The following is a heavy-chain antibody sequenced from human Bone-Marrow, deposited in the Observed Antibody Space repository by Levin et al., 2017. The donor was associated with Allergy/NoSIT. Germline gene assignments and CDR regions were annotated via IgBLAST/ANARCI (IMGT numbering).Heavy chain of an antibody. V-gene: IGHV3-7*02. Sequence: GGSLRLSCAASGFTFSSYWMSWVRQAPGKGLEWVANIKQDGSEKYYVDSVKGRFTISRDNAKNSLYLQMNSLRAEDTAVYYCASLWDDGDYDVDYWGQGTLVTVSS. CDR3: ASLWDDGDYDVDY. D-gene: IGHD4-17*01. J-gene: IGHJ4*02. CDR1: GFTFSSYW. CDR2: IKQDGSEK.